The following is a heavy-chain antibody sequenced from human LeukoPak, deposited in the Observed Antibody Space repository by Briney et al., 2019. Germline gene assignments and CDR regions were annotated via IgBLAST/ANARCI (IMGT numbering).Heavy chain of an antibody. Sequence: SETLSLTCTVSGGSISSYYWSWIRQPPGKGLEWIGYIYYSGSTNYNPSLKSRVTISVDTSKNHFSLKLSSVTAADTAVYYCAREVNHYGLRRNSFDPWGQGTKVTVSS. CDR3: AREVNHYGLRRNSFDP. J-gene: IGHJ5*02. V-gene: IGHV4-59*12. D-gene: IGHD3/OR15-3a*01. CDR2: IYYSGST. CDR1: GGSISSYY.